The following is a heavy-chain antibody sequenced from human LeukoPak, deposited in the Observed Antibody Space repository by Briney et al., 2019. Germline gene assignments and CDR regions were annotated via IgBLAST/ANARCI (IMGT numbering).Heavy chain of an antibody. CDR2: INADGSST. J-gene: IGHJ4*02. Sequence: GGSLRLSCAASGFTFSTYWMHWVRQAPGKGLVWVSLINADGSSTTYADSVKGRFTISRDNAKSTLYLQMNSLRAEDTAVYYCARDRGHTFGYWGQGTLVTVSS. V-gene: IGHV3-74*01. CDR3: ARDRGHTFGY. CDR1: GFTFSTYW.